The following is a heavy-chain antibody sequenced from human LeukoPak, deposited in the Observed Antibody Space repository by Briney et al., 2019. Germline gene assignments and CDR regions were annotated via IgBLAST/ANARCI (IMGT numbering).Heavy chain of an antibody. CDR3: VKGFNWYFDL. J-gene: IGHJ2*01. CDR1: GFSFSDYG. V-gene: IGHV3-33*06. Sequence: GGSLRLSCAASGFSFSDYGLHWVRQAPGKGLEWVAVIWYDGSIKYYRDSVKGRFTISRDNSRNTVYLQMNNLRAEDTAVYYCVKGFNWYFDLWGRGTLVTVSS. CDR2: IWYDGSIK.